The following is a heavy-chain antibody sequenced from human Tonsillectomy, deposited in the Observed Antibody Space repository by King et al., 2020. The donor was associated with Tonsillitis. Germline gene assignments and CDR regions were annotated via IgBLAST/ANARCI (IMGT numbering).Heavy chain of an antibody. CDR2: IVVGSGNT. Sequence: QLVESGPEVKKPGTSVKVSCKASGFTFTNSAVQWVRQAPGQRREWMGGIVVGSGNTNYAQNFQERVTIIRDMSTSTAHMELSSLRSEDTAVYYCAAKSGVLYCDLWGRGTVVTVPS. D-gene: IGHD3-10*01. CDR3: AAKSGVLYCDL. J-gene: IGHJ2*01. CDR1: GFTFTNSA. V-gene: IGHV1-58*01.